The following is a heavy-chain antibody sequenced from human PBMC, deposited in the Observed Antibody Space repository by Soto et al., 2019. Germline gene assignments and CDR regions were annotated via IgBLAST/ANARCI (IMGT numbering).Heavy chain of an antibody. Sequence: GASVKVSCKASGYTFTSYYMHWVRQAPGQGLEWMGIINPSCGSTSYAQKFQGRVTMTRDTSTSTVYMELSRLRSEDTAVYYCAREPLGYSSGYGYHYYAMAVWGQGTTLTV. CDR2: INPSCGST. J-gene: IGHJ6*02. CDR3: AREPLGYSSGYGYHYYAMAV. V-gene: IGHV1-46*01. CDR1: GYTFTSYY. D-gene: IGHD3-22*01.